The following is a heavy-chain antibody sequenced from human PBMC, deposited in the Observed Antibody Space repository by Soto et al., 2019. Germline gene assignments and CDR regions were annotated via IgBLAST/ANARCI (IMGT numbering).Heavy chain of an antibody. J-gene: IGHJ6*02. CDR1: GYTFTGYY. CDR3: ARVRGWFGDRYYGMDV. V-gene: IGHV1-2*04. CDR2: INPNSGGT. Sequence: QVQLVQSGAEVKKPGASVKVSCKASGYTFTGYYMHWVRQAPGQGLEWMGWINPNSGGTNYAQKFQGWVTMTRDTSISTAYMELSRLRSDDTAVYYCARVRGWFGDRYYGMDVWGQGTTVTVSS. D-gene: IGHD3-10*01.